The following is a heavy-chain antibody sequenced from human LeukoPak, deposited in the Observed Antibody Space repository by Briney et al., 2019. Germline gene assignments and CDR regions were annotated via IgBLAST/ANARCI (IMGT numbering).Heavy chain of an antibody. Sequence: PGGSLRLSCAASGFTVTSNYMTWVRQAPGKGLEWFSVISSGGNTYYADSVKGRFTISRDNSKNTVYLQMSGLRAEDTAVYYCAREVRGYYFDYWGQGTLVTASS. CDR3: AREVRGYYFDY. J-gene: IGHJ4*02. V-gene: IGHV3-53*01. D-gene: IGHD5-12*01. CDR2: ISSGGNT. CDR1: GFTVTSNY.